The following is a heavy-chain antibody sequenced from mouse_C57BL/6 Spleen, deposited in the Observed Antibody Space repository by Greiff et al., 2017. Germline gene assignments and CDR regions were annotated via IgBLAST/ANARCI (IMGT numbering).Heavy chain of an antibody. D-gene: IGHD1-1*01. CDR2: INPNNGGT. CDR1: GYTFTDYY. CDR3: ASEPFYYYGSSWSAMDY. Sequence: EVKLMESGPELVKPGASVKISCKASGYTFTDYYMNWVKQSHGKSLEWIGDINPNNGGTSYNQKFKGKATLTVDKSSSTAYMELRSLTSEDSAVYYCASEPFYYYGSSWSAMDYWGQGTSVTVSS. V-gene: IGHV1-26*01. J-gene: IGHJ4*01.